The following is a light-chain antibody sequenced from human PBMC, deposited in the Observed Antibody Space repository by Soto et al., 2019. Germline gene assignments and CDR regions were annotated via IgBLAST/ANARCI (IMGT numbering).Light chain of an antibody. V-gene: IGLV1-47*01. Sequence: QSALTQPPSASGTPGQRVTISCSGSSSNIGSNFVYWYRQLPGTAPKVVIYRNNQRPSGVPDRFSSSKSGTSASLAISGLRSEDEAEYYCAAWDVSLSGFYVFGTGTKVTVL. CDR3: AAWDVSLSGFYV. CDR2: RNN. CDR1: SSNIGSNF. J-gene: IGLJ1*01.